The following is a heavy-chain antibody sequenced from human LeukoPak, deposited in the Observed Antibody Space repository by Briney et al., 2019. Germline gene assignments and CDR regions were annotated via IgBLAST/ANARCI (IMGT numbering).Heavy chain of an antibody. D-gene: IGHD3-10*01. V-gene: IGHV1-18*01. Sequence: ASVKVSCKASGYTFISYGISWVRQAPGQGLEWMGWISAYNGNTNYAQKFQGRVTMTTDTSTSTAYMELRSLRSDDTAVYYCAKGFQRFGELFDYYGYWGQGTLVTVSS. CDR2: ISAYNGNT. CDR3: AKGFQRFGELFDYYGY. CDR1: GYTFISYG. J-gene: IGHJ4*02.